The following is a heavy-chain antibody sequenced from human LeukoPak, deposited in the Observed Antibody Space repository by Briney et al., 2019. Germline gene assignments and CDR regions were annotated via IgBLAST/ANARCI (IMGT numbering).Heavy chain of an antibody. D-gene: IGHD6-19*01. J-gene: IGHJ3*02. CDR2: VSDSGVNT. CDR1: GFTFSNYA. V-gene: IGHV3-23*01. CDR3: AKDLTSGWQDDAFDI. Sequence: PGGSLRLSCAASGFTFSNYAMCWVRQAPGKGLEWVSAVSDSGVNTYYADSVKGRFTISRDNSKNTVYLEMNSLRAEETAVYYCAKDLTSGWQDDAFDIWGQGTMVTVSS.